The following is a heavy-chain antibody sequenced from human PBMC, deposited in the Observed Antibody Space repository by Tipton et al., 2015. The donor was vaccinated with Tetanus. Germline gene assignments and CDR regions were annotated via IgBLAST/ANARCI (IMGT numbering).Heavy chain of an antibody. CDR3: ASPIKQWLVPLDL. D-gene: IGHD6-19*01. Sequence: TLSLTCAVSGQSLSGHFWSWVRQAPGKGPEWIGEITPRGSASYNPSLKSRVSISGDASKNQFSLNLTSVTAAETAIYYCASPIKQWLVPLDLWGRGNLVTVSS. CDR2: ITPRGSA. CDR1: GQSLSGHF. V-gene: IGHV4-34*01. J-gene: IGHJ5*02.